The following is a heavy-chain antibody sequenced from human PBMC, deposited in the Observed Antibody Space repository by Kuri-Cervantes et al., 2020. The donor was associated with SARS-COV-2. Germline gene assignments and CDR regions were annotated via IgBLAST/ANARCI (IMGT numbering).Heavy chain of an antibody. CDR3: ARDLAARLDYYYGMDV. V-gene: IGHV1-69*04. CDR2: IIPILGIA. CDR1: GGTFSSYA. J-gene: IGHJ6*02. Sequence: SVKVSCKASGGTFSSYAISWVRQAPGQGLEWMGRIIPILGIANYAQKFQGRVMITADKSTSTAYMELSSLRSEDTAVYYCARDLAARLDYYYGMDVWGQGTTVTVSS. D-gene: IGHD6-6*01.